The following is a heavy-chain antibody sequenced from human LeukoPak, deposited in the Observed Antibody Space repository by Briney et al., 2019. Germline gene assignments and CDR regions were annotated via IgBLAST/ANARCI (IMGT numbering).Heavy chain of an antibody. CDR1: GFTFSNYV. CDR2: IPYDGINK. V-gene: IGHV3-30-3*01. J-gene: IGHJ6*03. CDR3: ARSPTYYYMDV. Sequence: GESLRLSCAASGFTFSNYVIHWVRQAPGKGLEWLAVIPYDGINKYYADSVKGRFTISRDHSKTTVDLQMDSLGGADTAVYYCARSPTYYYMDVWGKGTTVTVSS.